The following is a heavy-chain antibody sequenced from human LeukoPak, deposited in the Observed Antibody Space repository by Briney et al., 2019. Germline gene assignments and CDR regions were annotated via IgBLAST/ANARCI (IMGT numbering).Heavy chain of an antibody. V-gene: IGHV4-39*07. CDR1: GGSISSSSYY. Sequence: SETLSLTCTVSGGSISSSSYYWGWIRQPPGKGLEWIGSIYYSGSTYYNPSLKSRVTISVDTSKNQFSLRLSSVTAADTAVYYCARGLSGNYEPGFDYWGQGILVTVSS. CDR2: IYYSGST. J-gene: IGHJ4*02. D-gene: IGHD1-26*01. CDR3: ARGLSGNYEPGFDY.